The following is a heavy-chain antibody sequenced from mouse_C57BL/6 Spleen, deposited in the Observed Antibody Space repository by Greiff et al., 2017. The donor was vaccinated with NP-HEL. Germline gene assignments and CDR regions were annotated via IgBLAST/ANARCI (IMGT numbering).Heavy chain of an antibody. V-gene: IGHV1-82*01. CDR2: IYPGDGDT. Sequence: VQLQQSGPELVKPGASVKISCKASGYTFSSSWMNWVKQRPGKGLEWIGGIYPGDGDTNYNGKFKGKATLTADKSSSTAYMQLSSLTSEDSAVYFCARTVSYAMDYWGQGTSVTVSS. D-gene: IGHD6-2*01. CDR3: ARTVSYAMDY. CDR1: GYTFSSSW. J-gene: IGHJ4*01.